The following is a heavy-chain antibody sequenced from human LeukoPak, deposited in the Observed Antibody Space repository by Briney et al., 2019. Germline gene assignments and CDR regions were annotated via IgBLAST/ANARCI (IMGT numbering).Heavy chain of an antibody. V-gene: IGHV3-21*01. CDR1: GLTFSTSG. CDR2: ISSSSSFR. Sequence: GGSLRLSCTASGLTFSTSGFNWVRQAPGKGLEWVSSISSSSSFRYYADSVKGRFTISRDNAKNSLYLQMNSLRAEDTAVYYCARESSGYFYWGQGTLVTVSS. D-gene: IGHD3-22*01. CDR3: ARESSGYFY. J-gene: IGHJ4*02.